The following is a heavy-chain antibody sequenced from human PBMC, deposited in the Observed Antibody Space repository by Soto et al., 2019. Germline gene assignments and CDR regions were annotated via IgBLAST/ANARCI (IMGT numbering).Heavy chain of an antibody. J-gene: IGHJ6*02. D-gene: IGHD3-3*01. CDR3: ARDYDFGTGYYLSGMDV. CDR1: GYTFTSYG. V-gene: IGHV1-2*02. Sequence: GASVKVSCKASGYTFTSYGISWVRQAPGQGLEWMGWINPNSGGTNYVQKFQGRVTMTRGTSISTAYMELSGLRSDDTAVYYCARDYDFGTGYYLSGMDVWGQGTTVTVSS. CDR2: INPNSGGT.